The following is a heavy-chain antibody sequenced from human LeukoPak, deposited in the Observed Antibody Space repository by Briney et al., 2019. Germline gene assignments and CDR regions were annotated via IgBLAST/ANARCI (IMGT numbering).Heavy chain of an antibody. CDR2: ISAYNGNT. D-gene: IGHD3-3*01. Sequence: AASVKVSCKASGGTFSSYAISWVRQAPGQGLEWMGWISAYNGNTNYAQKLQGRVTMTTDTSTSTAYMELRSLRSDDTAVYYCARESSPDFWSGYAYNWFDPWGQGTLVTVSS. CDR3: ARESSPDFWSGYAYNWFDP. V-gene: IGHV1-18*01. J-gene: IGHJ5*02. CDR1: GGTFSSYA.